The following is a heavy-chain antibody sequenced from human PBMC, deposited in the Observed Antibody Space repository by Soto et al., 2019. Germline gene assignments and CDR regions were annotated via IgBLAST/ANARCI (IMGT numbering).Heavy chain of an antibody. D-gene: IGHD3-10*01. CDR2: IHYDGSNT. CDR1: GFTFKNHW. V-gene: IGHV3-74*01. Sequence: EVQLVESGGKLVQPGGSLTLSCAASGFTFKNHWMHWVRQAPGKGPVWVSRIHYDGSNTRYADSVNGRFTISRDNAKNTLYQHLSSLKGDDTAVYYRARNWSHCSSGGARGGHWYFDRWRRGTLVTVSS. CDR3: ARNWSHCSSGGARGGHWYFDR. J-gene: IGHJ2*01.